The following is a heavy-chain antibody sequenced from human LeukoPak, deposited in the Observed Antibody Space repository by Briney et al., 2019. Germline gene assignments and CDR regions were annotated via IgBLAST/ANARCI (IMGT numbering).Heavy chain of an antibody. CDR2: MNPNSGNT. D-gene: IGHD3-10*01. CDR3: ARRYYYGSGSYRIFYYYYGMDV. J-gene: IGHJ6*02. Sequence: ASVKVSCKASGYTLTSYDINWVRQATGQGLEWMGWMNPNSGNTGYAQKFQGRVTMTRNTSISTAYMELSSLRPEDTAVYYCARRYYYGSGSYRIFYYYYGMDVWGQGTTVTVSS. V-gene: IGHV1-8*01. CDR1: GYTLTSYD.